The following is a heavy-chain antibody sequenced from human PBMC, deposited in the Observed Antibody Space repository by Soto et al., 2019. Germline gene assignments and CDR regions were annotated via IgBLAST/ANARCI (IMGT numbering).Heavy chain of an antibody. CDR3: ARDVTTTISDYYYYMDV. D-gene: IGHD4-4*01. CDR2: MYYSGST. Sequence: SETLSLTCTVSGGSISSGGYYWNWIRQHPGKGLEWIGYMYYSGSTYYNPSLKSRVTMSIDTSKNQFSLKVSSVTAADTAVYYCARDVTTTISDYYYYMDVWGKGATVTVSS. J-gene: IGHJ6*03. CDR1: GGSISSGGYY. V-gene: IGHV4-31*03.